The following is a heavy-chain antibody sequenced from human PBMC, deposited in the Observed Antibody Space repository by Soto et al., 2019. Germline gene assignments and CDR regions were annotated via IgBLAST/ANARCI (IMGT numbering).Heavy chain of an antibody. CDR3: AHRPSGWYLFDY. V-gene: IGHV2-5*01. CDR1: GFSLSTSGLG. D-gene: IGHD6-19*01. CDR2: IYWNDDK. Sequence: QITLKESGPTLVRPTQTLTLTCTFSGFSLSTSGLGVGWIRQPPGKALEWLALIYWNDDKRYSPSLKARLTITKDTSKNQVVLTMTNMGAVDTATYYCAHRPSGWYLFDYWGQGTLVTVCS. J-gene: IGHJ4*02.